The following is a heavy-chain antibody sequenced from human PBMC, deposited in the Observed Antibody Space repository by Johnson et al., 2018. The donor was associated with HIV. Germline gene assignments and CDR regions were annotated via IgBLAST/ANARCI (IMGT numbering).Heavy chain of an antibody. CDR1: GFTFDDYD. D-gene: IGHD1-26*01. CDR3: ARGGMRGELGAFDI. J-gene: IGHJ3*02. Sequence: VQLVESGGGVARPGGSLRLSCAASGFTFDDYDMNWVRQAPGKGLEWVSGINWNGDNTDYGDSVKGRFTIFRDNAKNSLYLQMNRLRAEDTALYYCARGGMRGELGAFDIWGQGTMVTVSS. CDR2: INWNGDNT. V-gene: IGHV3-20*04.